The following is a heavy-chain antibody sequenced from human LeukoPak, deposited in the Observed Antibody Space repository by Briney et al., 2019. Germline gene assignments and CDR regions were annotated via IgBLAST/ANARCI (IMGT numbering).Heavy chain of an antibody. V-gene: IGHV3-23*01. CDR3: AKDIHIGHGSGWPES. CDR2: ISGSGGST. Sequence: GGTLRLSCAASGFTFSSYGMSWVRQAPGKGLEWVSAISGSGGSTYYADSVKGRFTISRDNSKNSLYLQMNSLRSEDTALYYCAKDIHIGHGSGWPESWGQGTLVTVSS. D-gene: IGHD6-19*01. J-gene: IGHJ5*02. CDR1: GFTFSSYG.